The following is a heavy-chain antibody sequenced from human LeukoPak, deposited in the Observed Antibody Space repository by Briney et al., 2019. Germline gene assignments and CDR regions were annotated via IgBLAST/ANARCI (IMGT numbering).Heavy chain of an antibody. V-gene: IGHV4-59*01. CDR2: IYYSGST. CDR1: GGSISSYY. CDR3: ALSGSYWGGWFDP. J-gene: IGHJ5*02. Sequence: SETLSLTCTVSGGSISSYYWSWIRQPPGKGLEWIGYIYYSGSTNYNPPLKSRVTISVDTSKNQFSLKLSSVTAADTAVYYCALSGSYWGGWFDPWGQGTLVTVSS. D-gene: IGHD1-26*01.